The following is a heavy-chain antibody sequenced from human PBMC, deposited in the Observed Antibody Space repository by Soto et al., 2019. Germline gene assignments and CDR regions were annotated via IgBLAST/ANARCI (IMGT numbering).Heavy chain of an antibody. V-gene: IGHV1-3*01. J-gene: IGHJ4*01. CDR1: GYTFTSYG. Sequence: GASVKVSCKASGYTFTSYGISWVRQAPGQRLEWMGWINVGNGNTRYSQKFQGRLTLTRDTPGNTAYLELNSLISEDTAVYYCATPQDYDGCLDSWGHGTLVTVSS. CDR3: ATPQDYDGCLDS. CDR2: INVGNGNT. D-gene: IGHD3-22*01.